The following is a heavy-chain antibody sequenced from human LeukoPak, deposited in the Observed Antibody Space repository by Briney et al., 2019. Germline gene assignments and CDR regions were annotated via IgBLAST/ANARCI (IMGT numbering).Heavy chain of an antibody. CDR1: GGSIRSSY. D-gene: IGHD3-10*01. J-gene: IGHJ2*01. CDR2: LFYNGNT. CDR3: ARDQGWGDWYFDL. V-gene: IGHV4-59*01. Sequence: SETLSLTCTVSGGSIRSSYWSWIRQPPGKGLEWIGYLFYNGNTNYNSSLKSRVTISVDTSKNQFSLKLNSLPAADTAVYFCARDQGWGDWYFDLWGRGTLVTVSS.